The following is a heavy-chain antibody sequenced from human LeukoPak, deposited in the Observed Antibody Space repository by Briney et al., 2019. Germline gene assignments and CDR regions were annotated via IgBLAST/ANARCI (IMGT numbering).Heavy chain of an antibody. CDR3: AKRDWIIVTSTYYYYMDV. CDR2: ISGGGGST. J-gene: IGHJ6*03. V-gene: IGHV3-23*01. CDR1: GFTFSSFA. Sequence: GGSLRLSCAASGFTFSSFAMSWGRQAPGKGLGWGSAISGGGGSTYYADSVKGRFTISRENTKNTLYMKKNSLRAEDTAVYYCAKRDWIIVTSTYYYYMDVWGKGTTVTVSS. D-gene: IGHD5-12*01.